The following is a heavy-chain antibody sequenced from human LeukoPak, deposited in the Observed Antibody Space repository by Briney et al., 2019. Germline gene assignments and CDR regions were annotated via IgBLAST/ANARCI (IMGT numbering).Heavy chain of an antibody. V-gene: IGHV1-18*01. CDR1: GYTFTSYG. CDR3: ARVSGMGAGLPLDY. CDR2: ISAYNGNT. Sequence: APVKVSCKASGYTFTSYGISWVRQAPGQGLEWMGWISAYNGNTNYARKLQGRVTMTTDTSTSTAYMELRSLRSDDTAVYYCARVSGMGAGLPLDYWGQGTLVTVSS. J-gene: IGHJ4*02. D-gene: IGHD1-26*01.